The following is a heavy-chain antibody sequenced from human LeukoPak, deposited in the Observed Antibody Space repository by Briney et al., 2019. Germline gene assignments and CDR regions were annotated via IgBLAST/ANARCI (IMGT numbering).Heavy chain of an antibody. V-gene: IGHV4-39*01. CDR2: IYYSGST. CDR3: ARLPQRSDVLTSYANSFDY. Sequence: SSETLSLTCTVSGASISSSSYYWAWIRQPPGKGLEWIGNIYYSGSTYYNPSLNSRVTISVDTSKNRFSLKLTSVTAADTAAFYCARLPQRSDVLTSYANSFDYWGQGTLVTVSS. J-gene: IGHJ4*02. D-gene: IGHD3-9*01. CDR1: GASISSSSYY.